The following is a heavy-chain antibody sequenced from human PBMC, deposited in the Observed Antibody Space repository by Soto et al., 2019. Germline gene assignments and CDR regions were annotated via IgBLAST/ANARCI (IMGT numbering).Heavy chain of an antibody. CDR3: ARAQYLADDAFDI. CDR1: GFISRSYW. D-gene: IGHD2-2*01. J-gene: IGHJ3*02. Sequence: PGGSLRLSCAASGFISRSYWMHWVRQVPGKGLVWVSRINGDGRSTSYADSVRGRFTISRDNAKNTLYLQMNSLRADDTAVYYCARAQYLADDAFDIWGQGAMVTVSS. V-gene: IGHV3-74*01. CDR2: INGDGRST.